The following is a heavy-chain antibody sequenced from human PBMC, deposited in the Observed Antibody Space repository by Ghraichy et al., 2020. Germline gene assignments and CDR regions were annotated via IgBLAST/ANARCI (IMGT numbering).Heavy chain of an antibody. V-gene: IGHV4-34*01. CDR2: INHSGST. CDR3: ARALDYYDSSGYPFYY. CDR1: GGSFSGYY. D-gene: IGHD3-22*01. Sequence: SETLSLTCAVYGGSFSGYYWSWIRQPPGKGLEWIGEINHSGSTNYNPSLKSRVTISVDTSKNQFSLKLSSVTAADTAVYYCARALDYYDSSGYPFYYWGQGTLVTVSS. J-gene: IGHJ4*02.